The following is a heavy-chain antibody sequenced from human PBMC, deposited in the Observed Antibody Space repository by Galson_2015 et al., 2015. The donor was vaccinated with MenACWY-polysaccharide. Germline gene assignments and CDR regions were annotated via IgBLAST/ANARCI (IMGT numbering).Heavy chain of an antibody. CDR1: GYRFAGYW. CDR2: IYASDSGT. CDR3: GRVYPGNYYAMDV. D-gene: IGHD2-8*01. J-gene: IGHJ6*02. Sequence: QSGAEVKKPGESLRISCKVSGYRFAGYWIGWVRQMSGKGLEWMGIIYASDSGTRYNPSFQGQVTITADRSTSTAYLHLGSLKASDTAMYYCGRVYPGNYYAMDVWGQGTTVIVTS. V-gene: IGHV5-51*01.